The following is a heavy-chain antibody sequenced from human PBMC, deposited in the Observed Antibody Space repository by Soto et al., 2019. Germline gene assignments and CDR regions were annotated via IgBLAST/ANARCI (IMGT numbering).Heavy chain of an antibody. J-gene: IGHJ3*02. D-gene: IGHD3-10*01. CDR2: IYPGDSDT. CDR3: ARLKTYYYGSGSHRGAFDI. CDR1: GYTFTRYW. V-gene: IGHV5-51*01. Sequence: RGESLKISCKGSGYTFTRYWIGWVRQMPGKGLEWMGIIYPGDSDTRYSPSFEGQVTISADKSINTAYLQWSSLKASDTAMYYCARLKTYYYGSGSHRGAFDIWGQGTMVTVSS.